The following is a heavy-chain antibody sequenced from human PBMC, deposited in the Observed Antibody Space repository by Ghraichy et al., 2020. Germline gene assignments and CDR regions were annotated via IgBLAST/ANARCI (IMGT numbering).Heavy chain of an antibody. CDR2: ISGSGAST. J-gene: IGHJ4*02. Sequence: GSLRLSCAASGFTFSSYAMSWVRQAPGKGLEWVSSISGSGASTYYADSVKGRFTISRDNSKNTLSLHRNSLRVEDTAVYYCAKGPSSSAYYSFDYWGQGTLVTVSS. CDR1: GFTFSSYA. D-gene: IGHD3-22*01. CDR3: AKGPSSSAYYSFDY. V-gene: IGHV3-23*01.